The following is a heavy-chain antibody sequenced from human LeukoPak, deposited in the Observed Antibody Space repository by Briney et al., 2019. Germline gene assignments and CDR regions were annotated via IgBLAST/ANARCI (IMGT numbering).Heavy chain of an antibody. CDR1: GGTFSSYA. CDR2: IIPIFGTA. J-gene: IGHJ4*02. Sequence: ASVKVSCKASGGTFSSYAISWVRQAPGQGLEWMGGIIPIFGTANYAQKFQGRVTITADKSTSTAYMELSSLRSEDTAVYYCARGYSGYDDFDYWGQGTLVTVSS. CDR3: ARGYSGYDDFDY. V-gene: IGHV1-69*06. D-gene: IGHD5-12*01.